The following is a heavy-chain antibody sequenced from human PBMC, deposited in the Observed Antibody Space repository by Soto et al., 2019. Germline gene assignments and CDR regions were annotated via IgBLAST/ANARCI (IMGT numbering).Heavy chain of an antibody. Sequence: GASVKVSCKASGGTFSSYTISWVRQAPGQGLEWMGRIIPILGIANYAQKFQGRVTITADKSTSTAYMELSSLRSEDTAVYYCARERGQQLVGGLAFDIWGQGTMVTAS. D-gene: IGHD6-13*01. CDR1: GGTFSSYT. CDR3: ARERGQQLVGGLAFDI. CDR2: IIPILGIA. V-gene: IGHV1-69*04. J-gene: IGHJ3*02.